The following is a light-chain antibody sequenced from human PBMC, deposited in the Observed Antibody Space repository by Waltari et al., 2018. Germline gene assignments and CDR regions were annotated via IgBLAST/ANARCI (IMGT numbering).Light chain of an antibody. CDR1: QSLLNSNGYNY. CDR3: MQARHIPNT. V-gene: IGKV2-28*01. Sequence: DIVMPQSPLSLPVSLGEPASISCRSSQSLLNSNGYNYLDWYLQKPGQSPQLMIYLNSERASWVPDRFSASGSGTDFTLKISRVEAEDVGVYYCMQARHIPNTFGQGTKVEIK. J-gene: IGKJ2*01. CDR2: LNS.